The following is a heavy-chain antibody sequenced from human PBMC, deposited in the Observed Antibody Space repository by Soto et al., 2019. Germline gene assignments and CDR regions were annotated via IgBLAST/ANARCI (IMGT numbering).Heavy chain of an antibody. CDR3: TKERLGYCTSTSCSYFQH. CDR1: GGSIDSGDYY. V-gene: IGHV4-61*08. J-gene: IGHJ1*01. CDR2: VYYSGTT. D-gene: IGHD2-2*01. Sequence: ETLSLTCTVSGGSIDSGDYYWSWIRQPPGKGLEWIGYVYYSGTTNYNPFLKSRVTLSLDKSKNQFSLKMNSVTAADTAFYYCTKERLGYCTSTSCSYFQHWGQGTLVTVSS.